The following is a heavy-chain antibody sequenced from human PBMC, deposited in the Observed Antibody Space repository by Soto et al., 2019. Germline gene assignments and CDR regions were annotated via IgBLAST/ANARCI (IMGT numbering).Heavy chain of an antibody. CDR2: MNPNSGNT. D-gene: IGHD2-15*01. J-gene: IGHJ6*03. Sequence: QVQLVQSGAEVKKPGASVKVSCKASGYTFTSYDINWVRQATGQGLEWMGWMNPNSGNTGYAQKFQGRVNMTRNTSINTAYMELSSLRSEDTAVYYCARGGIVVVVAATTSTYYYYYMDVWGKGTTVTVSS. CDR1: GYTFTSYD. V-gene: IGHV1-8*01. CDR3: ARGGIVVVVAATTSTYYYYYMDV.